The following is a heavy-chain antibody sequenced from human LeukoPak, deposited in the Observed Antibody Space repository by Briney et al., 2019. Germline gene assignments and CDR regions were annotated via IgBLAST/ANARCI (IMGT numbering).Heavy chain of an antibody. CDR2: INPTIGGT. J-gene: IGHJ4*02. CDR1: GYTFTGYY. D-gene: IGHD3-3*01. CDR3: ARAPGSNPIYHFDY. Sequence: ASVKVSCKASGYTFTGYYMHWVRLAPGQGLEWMGWINPTIGGTNVAQKFQGRVTMTKDTSISTAYMELSRLRSDDTAVYYCARAPGSNPIYHFDYWGQGTLVTVSS. V-gene: IGHV1-2*02.